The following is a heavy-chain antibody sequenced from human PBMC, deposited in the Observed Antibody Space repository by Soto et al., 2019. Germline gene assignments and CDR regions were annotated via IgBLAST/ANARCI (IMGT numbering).Heavy chain of an antibody. CDR1: GYRFTSSW. Sequence: PGESLKISCQGSGYRFTSSWIGWVRQMPGKGLEWLGNVYPSDSDVRYSPSFEGRVTISADNSINTAYLHLLNLKASDTAIYYCTKGATSHFDSWGQGTRVTVYS. CDR3: TKGATSHFDS. CDR2: VYPSDSDV. J-gene: IGHJ4*02. D-gene: IGHD3-16*01. V-gene: IGHV5-51*01.